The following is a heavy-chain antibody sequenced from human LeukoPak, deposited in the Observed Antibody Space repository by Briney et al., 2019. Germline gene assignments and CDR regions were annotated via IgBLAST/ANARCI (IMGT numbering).Heavy chain of an antibody. J-gene: IGHJ4*02. CDR1: GFTFSSYT. D-gene: IGHD4-17*01. CDR2: ISGSGDTT. Sequence: GGSLRLSCAASGFTFSSYTMDWVRQAPGKGLEWVSTISGSGDTTYYADSVKGRFTISRDNYKNTLLLQLNSLRAEDTAVYYCATKPTYGGYTDYWGQGTLVTVSS. V-gene: IGHV3-23*01. CDR3: ATKPTYGGYTDY.